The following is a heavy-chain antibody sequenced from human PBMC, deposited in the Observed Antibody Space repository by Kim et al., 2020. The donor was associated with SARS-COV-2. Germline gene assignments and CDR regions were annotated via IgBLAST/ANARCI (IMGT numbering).Heavy chain of an antibody. Sequence: GGSLRLSCAASGFTFGDYAMHWVRQAPGKGLEWVSGISWNSGSIGYADSVKGRFTISRDNAKNSLYLQMNSLRAEDTALYYCAKDMILSSSSVRFSYYYYYMDVWGKGTTVTVSS. D-gene: IGHD6-6*01. CDR1: GFTFGDYA. CDR2: ISWNSGSI. J-gene: IGHJ6*03. V-gene: IGHV3-9*01. CDR3: AKDMILSSSSVRFSYYYYYMDV.